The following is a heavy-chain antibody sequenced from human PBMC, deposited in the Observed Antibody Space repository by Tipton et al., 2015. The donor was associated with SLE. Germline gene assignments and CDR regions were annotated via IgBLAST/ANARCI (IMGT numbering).Heavy chain of an antibody. D-gene: IGHD4-17*01. CDR3: TTVDCGDYGGYFDY. J-gene: IGHJ4*02. CDR2: IKSKTDGGTT. Sequence: SLRLSCAASGFTFSNAWMSWVRQAPGKGLEWVGRIKSKTDGGTTHYAAPVKGRFTISRDDSKNTLYLQMNSLKTEDTAVYYCTTVDCGDYGGYFDYWGQGTLVTVSS. CDR1: GFTFSNAW. V-gene: IGHV3-15*01.